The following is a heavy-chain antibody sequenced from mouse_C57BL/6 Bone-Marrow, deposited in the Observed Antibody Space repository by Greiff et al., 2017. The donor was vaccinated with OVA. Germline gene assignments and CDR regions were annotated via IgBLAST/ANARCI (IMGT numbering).Heavy chain of an antibody. CDR2: IYPGDGDT. V-gene: IGHV1-82*01. D-gene: IGHD1-1*01. CDR3: ASGAYYGFDY. CDR1: GYAFSSSW. J-gene: IGHJ2*01. Sequence: QVQLKESGPELVKPGASVKISCKASGYAFSSSWMNWVKQRPGKGLEWIGRIYPGDGDTNYNGKFKGKATLTADKSSSTAYMQLSSLTSEDSAVYFCASGAYYGFDYWGQGTTLTVSS.